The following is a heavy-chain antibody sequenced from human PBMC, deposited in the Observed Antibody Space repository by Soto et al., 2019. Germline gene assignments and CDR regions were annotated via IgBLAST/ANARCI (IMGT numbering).Heavy chain of an antibody. V-gene: IGHV3-30*03. Sequence: GGSLRLSCAASGFTFSSYGMHWVRQAPGKGLEWVAVISYDGSNKYYADSVKCRFTISRDNSKNTLYLQMNSLRAEDTAVYYCATYYYGMDVWGQGTTVTVSS. CDR2: ISYDGSNK. CDR1: GFTFSSYG. J-gene: IGHJ6*02. CDR3: ATYYYGMDV.